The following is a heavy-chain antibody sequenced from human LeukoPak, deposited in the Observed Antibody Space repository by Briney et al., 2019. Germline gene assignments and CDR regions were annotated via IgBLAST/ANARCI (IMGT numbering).Heavy chain of an antibody. CDR2: IYYSGST. V-gene: IGHV4-31*03. J-gene: IGHJ4*02. Sequence: SQTLSLTCTVSGGSISSGGYYWSWIRQHPGKGLEWIGYIYYSGSTYYNPSLKSRATISVDTSKNQFSLKLSSVTAADTAVYYCARVVGGNSVSFDYWGQGTLVTVSS. CDR3: ARVVGGNSVSFDY. D-gene: IGHD4-23*01. CDR1: GGSISSGGYY.